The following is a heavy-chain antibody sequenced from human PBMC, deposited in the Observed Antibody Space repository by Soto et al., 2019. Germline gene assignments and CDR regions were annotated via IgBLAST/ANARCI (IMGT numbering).Heavy chain of an antibody. CDR3: PKDPPRCTFDN. Sequence: GGSLRLSCAASGFTFSSYAMSWVRQAPGKDLEWVSGISGSGGSTYYADSVKGRFTISRDTSKNTLYLQMNSLRAEDTALYSCPKDPPRCTFDNWGRGTLVIVSS. V-gene: IGHV3-23*01. CDR2: ISGSGGST. CDR1: GFTFSSYA. D-gene: IGHD4-17*01. J-gene: IGHJ4*02.